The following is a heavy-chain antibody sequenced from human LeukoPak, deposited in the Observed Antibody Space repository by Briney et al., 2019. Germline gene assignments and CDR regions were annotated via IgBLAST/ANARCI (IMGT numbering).Heavy chain of an antibody. J-gene: IGHJ4*02. V-gene: IGHV4-59*01. CDR1: GGSFSGYY. Sequence: SETLSLTCAVYGGSFSGYYWSWIRQPPGKGLEWIGYIYYSGSTNYNPSLKSRVTISVDTSKNQFSLKLSSVTAADTAVYYCASGYSSSWYSTYYFDYWGQGTLVTVSS. CDR3: ASGYSSSWYSTYYFDY. CDR2: IYYSGST. D-gene: IGHD6-13*01.